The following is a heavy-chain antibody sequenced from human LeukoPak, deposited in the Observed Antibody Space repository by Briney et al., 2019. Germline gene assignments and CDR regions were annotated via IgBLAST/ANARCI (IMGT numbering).Heavy chain of an antibody. J-gene: IGHJ6*02. CDR2: ISSSSSYI. Sequence: GGSLRLSCAASGFTFSSYSMNWVRQAPGKGLEWVSSISSSSSYIYYADSVKGRFTISRDNAKNSLYLQMNSLRAEDTAVYYCASPRSSSGWNYYYYGMDVWGQGTMVTVSS. D-gene: IGHD6-19*01. CDR3: ASPRSSSGWNYYYYGMDV. V-gene: IGHV3-21*01. CDR1: GFTFSSYS.